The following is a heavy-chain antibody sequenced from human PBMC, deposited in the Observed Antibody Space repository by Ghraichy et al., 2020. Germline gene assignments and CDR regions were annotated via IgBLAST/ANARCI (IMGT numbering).Heavy chain of an antibody. J-gene: IGHJ4*02. D-gene: IGHD6-19*01. Sequence: GGSLRLSCAASGFTFSDYYMSWIRQAPGKGLEWVSYISSSSSYTNYADSVKGRFTISRDNAKNSLYLQMNSLRAEDTAVYYCARDKVGGTTTGHDLDYWGPGNLVTGSP. CDR1: GFTFSDYY. CDR3: ARDKVGGTTTGHDLDY. CDR2: ISSSSSYT. V-gene: IGHV3-11*06.